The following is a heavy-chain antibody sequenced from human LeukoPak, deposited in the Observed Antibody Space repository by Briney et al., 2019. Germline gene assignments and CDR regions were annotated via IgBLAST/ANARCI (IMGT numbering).Heavy chain of an antibody. D-gene: IGHD1-1*01. J-gene: IGHJ4*02. Sequence: GGSLRLSCAASGFTVSSNYMSWVRQAPGKGLEWVSSISGSGGSTYYADSVKARFTISRDNSKNTLYLQMYSLRAEDTAVYYCAKVEGASKASVYWGQGALVTVSS. CDR1: GFTVSSNY. V-gene: IGHV3-23*01. CDR2: ISGSGGST. CDR3: AKVEGASKASVY.